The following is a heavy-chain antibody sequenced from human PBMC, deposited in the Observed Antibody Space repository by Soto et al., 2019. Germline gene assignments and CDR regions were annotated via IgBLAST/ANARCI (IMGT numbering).Heavy chain of an antibody. V-gene: IGHV2-5*02. CDR1: GFSLSINGVA. CDR2: IYWDDDQ. D-gene: IGHD3-10*01. Sequence: QITLKESGPTLVKPTQTLTLTCTFSGFSLSINGVAVGWIRQPPGQALECLALIYWDDDQRYNTSLKNRLTIXKXXSRNPVVLTMTNMDPVDTATYYCAHKRDVSRGFKYWGQGTLVTVSS. J-gene: IGHJ4*02. CDR3: AHKRDVSRGFKY.